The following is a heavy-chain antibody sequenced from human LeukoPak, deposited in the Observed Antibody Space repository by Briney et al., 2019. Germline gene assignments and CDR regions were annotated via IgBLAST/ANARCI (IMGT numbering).Heavy chain of an antibody. D-gene: IGHD3-9*01. V-gene: IGHV3-48*01. CDR1: GFTFSSYS. CDR2: IGASSSPI. CDR3: ARDHRYAFDY. Sequence: GGSLRLSCAASGFTFSSYSMNWVRQAPGKGLEWVSYIGASSSPIFYADSVKGRFTISRDNARNSLYLQMNSLRAEDTAVYYCARDHRYAFDYWGQGPLVTVSS. J-gene: IGHJ4*02.